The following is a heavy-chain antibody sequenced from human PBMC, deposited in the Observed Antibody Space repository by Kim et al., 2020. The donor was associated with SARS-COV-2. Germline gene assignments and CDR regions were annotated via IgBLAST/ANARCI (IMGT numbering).Heavy chain of an antibody. J-gene: IGHJ5*02. V-gene: IGHV3-7*01. CDR1: GFTFSSYW. D-gene: IGHD3-10*01. CDR3: ARGRYTMVRGGRGWFDP. Sequence: GSLRLSCAASGFTFSSYWMSWVRQAPGKGLEWVANIKQDGSEKYYVDSVKGRFTISRDNAKNSLYLQMNSLRAEDTAVYYCARGRYTMVRGGRGWFDPWGQGTLVTVSS. CDR2: IKQDGSEK.